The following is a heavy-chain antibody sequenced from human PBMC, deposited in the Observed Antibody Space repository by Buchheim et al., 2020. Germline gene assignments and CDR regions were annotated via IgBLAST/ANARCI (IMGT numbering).Heavy chain of an antibody. Sequence: EVQLLESGGGLVQPGGSLRLSCAASGFTFSSYAMSWVRQAPGKGLEWVSAISYSGGSTYHAASVRGRFTISRDNSKNTLYLQRNSLRAKDTAVYYCAKAPASIGYWYFDLWGRGTL. D-gene: IGHD3-3*01. CDR2: ISYSGGST. V-gene: IGHV3-23*01. CDR1: GFTFSSYA. CDR3: AKAPASIGYWYFDL. J-gene: IGHJ2*01.